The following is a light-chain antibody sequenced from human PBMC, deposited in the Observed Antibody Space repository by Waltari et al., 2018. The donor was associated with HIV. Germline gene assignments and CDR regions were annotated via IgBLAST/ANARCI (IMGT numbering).Light chain of an antibody. CDR2: EVS. J-gene: IGLJ2*01. V-gene: IGLV2-8*01. CDR1: RSDIGAYDS. CDR3: SSYGDNIRVL. Sequence: QSALTQPPSASGSLGQSLNISCTGSRSDIGAYDSVSWFQQPPNHAPKPLLYEVSKRPSGVPDRFSGSRSGETAFLSVSGLQPDDTAAYFCSSYGDNIRVLFGGGTNLTVL.